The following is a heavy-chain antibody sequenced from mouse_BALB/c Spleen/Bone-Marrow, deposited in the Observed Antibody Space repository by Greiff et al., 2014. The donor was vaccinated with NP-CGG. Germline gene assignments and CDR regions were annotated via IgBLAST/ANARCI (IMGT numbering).Heavy chain of an antibody. CDR2: IYPGGGSS. CDR1: GYTFTSYD. CDR3: ACSGDRSGYGFAY. D-gene: IGHD3-2*01. J-gene: IGHJ3*01. V-gene: IGHV1S56*01. Sequence: QVQLQQSGPELVKPGALVKISCKASGYTFTSYDINWVKQRPGQGLEWIGWIYPGGGSSKYNEKFKGKATLTADKSSSTAYMQLSSLTSENSAVYFCACSGDRSGYGFAYWGQGTLVTVSA.